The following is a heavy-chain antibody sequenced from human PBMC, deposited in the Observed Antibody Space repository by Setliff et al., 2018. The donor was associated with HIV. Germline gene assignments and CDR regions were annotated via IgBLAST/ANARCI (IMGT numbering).Heavy chain of an antibody. CDR1: GYTFTSYA. CDR2: INAGNGNT. V-gene: IGHV1-3*01. J-gene: IGHJ6*03. Sequence: GASVKVSCKASGYTFTSYAMHWVRQAPGQRLEWMGWINAGNGNTKYSQKFQGRHTITRDTSASKAYMELSSLRSEDTAVYFCARSRYQLLYDMDGWGKGTTVTVSS. D-gene: IGHD2-2*02. CDR3: ARSRYQLLYDMDG.